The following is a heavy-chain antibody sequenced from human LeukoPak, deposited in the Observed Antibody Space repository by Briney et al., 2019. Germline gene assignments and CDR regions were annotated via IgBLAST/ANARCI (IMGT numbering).Heavy chain of an antibody. V-gene: IGHV1-24*01. CDR2: FDPEDGET. J-gene: IGHJ6*03. CDR3: ATDSARPEMNYYYMDV. D-gene: IGHD6-6*01. Sequence: GASVKVSCKVSGYTLTELSMHWVRQAPGKGLEWMGGFDPEDGETIYAQKFQGRVTMTEDTSTDTAYMELSSLRSEDTAVYYCATDSARPEMNYYYMDVWGKGTTVTVSS. CDR1: GYTLTELS.